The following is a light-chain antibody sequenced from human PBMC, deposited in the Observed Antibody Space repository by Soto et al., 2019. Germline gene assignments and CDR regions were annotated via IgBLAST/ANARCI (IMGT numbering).Light chain of an antibody. J-gene: IGKJ5*01. CDR2: AAS. CDR1: QSISSY. Sequence: DIQMTQSPSSLSASVGDRVTITCRASQSISSYLNWYQQKPGKASKLLIYAASSLQSGVPSRCRGSGTETNYTLTISSLQPEEFATNYWQQSYSTPLTFGRGTLREIK. CDR3: QQSYSTPLT. V-gene: IGKV1-39*01.